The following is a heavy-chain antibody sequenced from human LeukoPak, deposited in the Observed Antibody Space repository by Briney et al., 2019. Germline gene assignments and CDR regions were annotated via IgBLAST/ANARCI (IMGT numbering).Heavy chain of an antibody. J-gene: IGHJ4*02. V-gene: IGHV3-30-3*01. Sequence: PGRSLRLSGVVSGFTFSSYAMHWARQAPGKGLEWVAVISHDRSNNCHADSVKGRFTISRDNSKNTLYLQMNSLRVEDTAVYYCARDLSGSYMADYWGQGTLVTVSS. CDR2: ISHDRSNN. CDR1: GFTFSSYA. D-gene: IGHD3-10*01. CDR3: ARDLSGSYMADY.